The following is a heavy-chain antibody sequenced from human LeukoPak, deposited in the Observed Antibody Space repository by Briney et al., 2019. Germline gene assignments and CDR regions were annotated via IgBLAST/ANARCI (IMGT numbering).Heavy chain of an antibody. CDR1: GFTFTSYG. D-gene: IGHD6-19*01. V-gene: IGHV3-33*01. CDR3: ASYSSGWYAYYYYGMDV. Sequence: GGSLTLSCAASGFTFTSYGMHWVHQAPGQGLEWVAVIWYDGSNKYYADSVKGRFTISRDNSKNTLYLQMNSLRAEDTAVYYCASYSSGWYAYYYYGMDVWGQGTTVTVS. CDR2: IWYDGSNK. J-gene: IGHJ6*02.